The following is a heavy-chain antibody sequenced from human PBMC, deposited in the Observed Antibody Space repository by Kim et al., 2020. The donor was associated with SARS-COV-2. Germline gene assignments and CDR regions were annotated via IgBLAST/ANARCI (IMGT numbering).Heavy chain of an antibody. V-gene: IGHV3-33*01. Sequence: GSNKYYADSVKSRFTISRDNSKNTLYLQMNSLRAEDTAVYYCARQDAFDIWGQGTMVTVSS. J-gene: IGHJ3*02. CDR3: ARQDAFDI. CDR2: GSNK.